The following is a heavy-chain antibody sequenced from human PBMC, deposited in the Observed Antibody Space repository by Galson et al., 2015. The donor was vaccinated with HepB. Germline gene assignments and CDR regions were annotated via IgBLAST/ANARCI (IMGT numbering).Heavy chain of an antibody. J-gene: IGHJ3*02. CDR3: ARRPVTTGGIDAFDI. CDR2: IYPGDSDT. CDR1: GYSFTSYW. V-gene: IGHV5-51*01. D-gene: IGHD4-17*01. Sequence: QSGAEVKKPGESLKISCKGSGYSFTSYWIGWVRQMPGKGLEWMGIIYPGDSDTRYSPSFQGQVTISADKSISTAYLQWSSLKASDTAMYYCARRPVTTGGIDAFDIWGQGTMVTVSS.